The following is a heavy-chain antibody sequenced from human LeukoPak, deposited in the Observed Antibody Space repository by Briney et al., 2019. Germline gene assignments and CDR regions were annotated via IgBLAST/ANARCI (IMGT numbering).Heavy chain of an antibody. CDR1: GYTLTELS. Sequence: GASVKVSCKVSGYTLTELSMHWVRQAPGKGLEWMGGFDPEDGETIYAQKFQGRVTMTEDTSTDTAYMELSSLRSEDTAVYYCLSLYYDSSGPYGDYWGQGTLVTVSS. D-gene: IGHD3-22*01. CDR2: FDPEDGET. CDR3: LSLYYDSSGPYGDY. V-gene: IGHV1-24*01. J-gene: IGHJ4*02.